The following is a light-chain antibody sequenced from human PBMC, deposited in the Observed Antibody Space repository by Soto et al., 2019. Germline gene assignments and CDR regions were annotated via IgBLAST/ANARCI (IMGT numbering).Light chain of an antibody. CDR2: GAS. Sequence: EIVLTQSPGTLSVSPGERATLSCRASQTVSSNLAWYQQRPGQAPRLLIHGASTRATATPGRFSGSGSGTEFTLTISSLQSDDSAVYYCHQHNGWPQTFGQRTKVEVK. V-gene: IGKV3-15*01. CDR1: QTVSSN. J-gene: IGKJ1*01. CDR3: HQHNGWPQT.